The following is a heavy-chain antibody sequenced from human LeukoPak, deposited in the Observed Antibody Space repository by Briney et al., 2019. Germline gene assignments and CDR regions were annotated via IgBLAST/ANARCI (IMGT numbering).Heavy chain of an antibody. CDR1: GFTFSSYW. J-gene: IGHJ5*02. CDR3: ARGDSTAGGFDP. V-gene: IGHV3-74*01. D-gene: IGHD6-13*01. CDR2: INSDGSST. Sequence: PGGSLRLSCAASGFTFSSYWMHWVRQAPGEGLVWVSRINSDGSSTSYADSVKGRFTISRDNAKNTLYLQMNSLRAEDTAVYYCARGDSTAGGFDPWGQGTLVTVSS.